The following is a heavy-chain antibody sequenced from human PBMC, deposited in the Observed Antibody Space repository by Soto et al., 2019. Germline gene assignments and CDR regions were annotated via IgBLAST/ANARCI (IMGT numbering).Heavy chain of an antibody. CDR2: INHSGST. V-gene: IGHV4-34*01. CDR3: AMVLIWFGDSSDY. CDR1: GGSFSGYY. D-gene: IGHD3-10*01. J-gene: IGHJ4*02. Sequence: SETLSLTGAVYGGSFSGYYWNWVRQPPGKGLEWIGEINHSGSTNYNPSLKSRVTISIDTSKNQFSLNLRSVTAADTAVYYCAMVLIWFGDSSDYWGQGTLVTVSS.